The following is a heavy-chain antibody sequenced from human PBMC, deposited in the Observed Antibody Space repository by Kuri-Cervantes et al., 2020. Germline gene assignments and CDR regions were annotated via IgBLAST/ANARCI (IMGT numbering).Heavy chain of an antibody. CDR2: ISAYNGNT. Sequence: ASVKVSCKASGYTFTSYGISWVRQAPGQGLEWMGWISAYNGNTNYAQKLQGRVTMTTDTSTSTAYMELRSLRSDDTAVYYCARGGGVRYFDWSINNYFDYWGQGTLVTVSS. J-gene: IGHJ4*02. D-gene: IGHD3-9*01. CDR1: GYTFTSYG. V-gene: IGHV1-18*01. CDR3: ARGGGVRYFDWSINNYFDY.